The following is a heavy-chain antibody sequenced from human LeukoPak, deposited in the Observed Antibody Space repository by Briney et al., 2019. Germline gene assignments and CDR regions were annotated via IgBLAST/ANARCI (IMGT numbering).Heavy chain of an antibody. D-gene: IGHD3-10*01. CDR3: ARRTVRGVIIPLFDY. V-gene: IGHV4-34*01. J-gene: IGHJ4*02. CDR1: GGSLSAYY. Sequence: SETLSLTCAVYGGSLSAYYWTWIRQPPGKGLEWIGEINHGGSTNYNPSLKSRVTISIDTFKNQFSLKLSSVTAADTAVYYCARRTVRGVIIPLFDYWGQGTLVTVSS. CDR2: INHGGST.